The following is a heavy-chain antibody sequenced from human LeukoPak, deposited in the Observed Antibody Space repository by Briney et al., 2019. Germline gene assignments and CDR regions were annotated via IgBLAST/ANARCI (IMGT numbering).Heavy chain of an antibody. V-gene: IGHV3-30-3*01. Sequence: GGSLRLSCAASEFTFSSYAMHWVGQAPGKGLEWVAAISFDGNNEYYADSVKGRFTISRDNSKNTLYLQMNSLRAEDTAVYYCANILRKYTSGYYYFDYWGQGTLVTVSS. J-gene: IGHJ4*02. CDR2: ISFDGNNE. CDR3: ANILRKYTSGYYYFDY. D-gene: IGHD6-25*01. CDR1: EFTFSSYA.